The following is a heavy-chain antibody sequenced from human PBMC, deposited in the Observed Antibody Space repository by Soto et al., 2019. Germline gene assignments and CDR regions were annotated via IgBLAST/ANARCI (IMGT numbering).Heavy chain of an antibody. J-gene: IGHJ4*02. V-gene: IGHV3-48*01. CDR1: GFPCSSYS. Sequence: GGSLRLSCAASGFPCSSYSMNWVRQAPGKGLEWVSYISSSSTIYYADSVKGRFTISRDNAKNSLYLQMNSLRAEDTAVYYCARDRDIIDYWGQGTLVTVSS. D-gene: IGHD3-9*01. CDR2: ISSSSTI. CDR3: ARDRDIIDY.